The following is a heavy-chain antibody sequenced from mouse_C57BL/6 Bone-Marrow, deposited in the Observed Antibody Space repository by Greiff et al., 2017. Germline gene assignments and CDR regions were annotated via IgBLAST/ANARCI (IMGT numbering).Heavy chain of an antibody. CDR1: GFTFSSYG. Sequence: EVKLVESGGDLVKPGGSLKLSCAASGFTFSSYGMSWVRQTPDTRLEWVATISSGGSYTYYPDSVKGRFTISRDNAKNTLYLQLSSLKSEDTAMYYCARPRYGSSYDYFDYWGQGTTLTVSS. CDR2: ISSGGSYT. J-gene: IGHJ2*01. D-gene: IGHD1-1*01. V-gene: IGHV5-6*01. CDR3: ARPRYGSSYDYFDY.